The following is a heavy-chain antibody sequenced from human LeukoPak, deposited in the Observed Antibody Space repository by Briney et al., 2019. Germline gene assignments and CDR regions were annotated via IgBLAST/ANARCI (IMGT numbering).Heavy chain of an antibody. V-gene: IGHV5-51*01. D-gene: IGHD5-24*01. J-gene: IGHJ4*02. CDR3: ARLEVEMATVYFDY. Sequence: GESLRISCKGSGYRFTNYWIGWVRQMPGKGLEWMGIIYPGDSDIRYSPSFQGQVTISADKSISTAYLQWSSLKASDTAMYYCARLEVEMATVYFDYWGQGILVTVSS. CDR1: GYRFTNYW. CDR2: IYPGDSDI.